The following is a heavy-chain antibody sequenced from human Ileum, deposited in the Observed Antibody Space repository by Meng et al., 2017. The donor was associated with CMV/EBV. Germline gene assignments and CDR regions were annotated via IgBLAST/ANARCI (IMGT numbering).Heavy chain of an antibody. V-gene: IGHV3-30*04. J-gene: IGHJ6*01. D-gene: IGHD3-3*01. CDR2: LSYDGSNK. CDR3: ARDFDDFWSVNYYYYGMEV. Sequence: GESLKIFCAASGFTFSSYAMHWVRPAPGKGLEWVAVLSYDGSNKYYADSVKGRFTIFRDNSKNTLYLQMNSLRAEDTAVYYCARDFDDFWSVNYYYYGMEVWGQGTRVT. CDR1: GFTFSSYA.